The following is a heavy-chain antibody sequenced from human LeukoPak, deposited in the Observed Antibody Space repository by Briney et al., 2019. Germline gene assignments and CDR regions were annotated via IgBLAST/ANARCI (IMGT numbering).Heavy chain of an antibody. CDR3: ARGFSGSYGYFDY. J-gene: IGHJ4*02. CDR1: GFTFSSYS. CDR2: ISSSSSTI. D-gene: IGHD5-18*01. V-gene: IGHV3-48*01. Sequence: GGSLRLSCAASGFTFSSYSMNWVCQAPGKGLEWVSYISSSSSTIYYADSVKGRFTISRDNAKNSLYLQMNSLRAEDTAVYYCARGFSGSYGYFDYWGQGTLVTVSS.